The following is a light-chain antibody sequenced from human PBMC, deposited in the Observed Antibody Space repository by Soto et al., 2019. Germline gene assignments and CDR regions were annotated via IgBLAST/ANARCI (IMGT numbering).Light chain of an antibody. Sequence: QSALTQPASVSGSPGQSITISCTGTSSDVGSYNLVSWYQQHPGKAPKLMIYEGSKRPSGVSNRFSGSKSGNTASLTISGLQAEGEAVYYWWSYAGSSSYGFGTGAKVSV. J-gene: IGLJ1*01. CDR3: WSYAGSSSYG. CDR2: EGS. CDR1: SSDVGSYNL. V-gene: IGLV2-23*01.